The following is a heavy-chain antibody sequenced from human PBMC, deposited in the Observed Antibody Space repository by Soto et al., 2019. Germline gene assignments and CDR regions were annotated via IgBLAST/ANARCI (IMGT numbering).Heavy chain of an antibody. V-gene: IGHV3-21*01. CDR1: GFTFSRYY. CDR3: VGSSGWIFDY. D-gene: IGHD6-19*01. J-gene: IGHJ4*02. Sequence: GGSLRLSCAASGFTFSRYYMNWVRQAPGKGLEWVSSISTTSTYTHYADSLKGRFTISRDNAKKLLYLQMGSLRAEDTAVYYCVGSSGWIFDYWGQGILVTFSS. CDR2: ISTTSTYT.